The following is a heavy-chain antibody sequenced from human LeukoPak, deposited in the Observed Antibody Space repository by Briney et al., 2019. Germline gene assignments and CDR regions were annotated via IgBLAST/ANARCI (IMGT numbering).Heavy chain of an antibody. V-gene: IGHV3-21*04. CDR2: ISNSSSYI. CDR3: ARGPSGSYSHFDY. Sequence: GGSLRLSCAASGFTFSSYSMNWVRQAPGKGLEWVSSISNSSSYIYYADSVKGRFTISRDNAKNSLYLQMNSLRAEDTAVYYCARGPSGSYSHFDYWGQGTLVTVSS. D-gene: IGHD1-26*01. J-gene: IGHJ4*02. CDR1: GFTFSSYS.